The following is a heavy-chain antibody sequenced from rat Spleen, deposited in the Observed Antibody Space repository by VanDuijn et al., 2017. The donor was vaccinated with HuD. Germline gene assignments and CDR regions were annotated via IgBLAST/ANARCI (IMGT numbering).Heavy chain of an antibody. CDR1: GFNFNDYW. J-gene: IGHJ2*01. D-gene: IGHD4-3*01. CDR2: IKKDSSTI. CDR3: ATERLGVEG. Sequence: EVKLVESGGGLVQPGRSLKLSCAASGFNFNDYWMGWVRQAPGKGLEWIGEIKKDSSTINYTPSLKDKFTISRDNAKNTLYLQMNKLGSEDTAIYYCATERLGVEGWGQGVMVTVSS. V-gene: IGHV4-2*01.